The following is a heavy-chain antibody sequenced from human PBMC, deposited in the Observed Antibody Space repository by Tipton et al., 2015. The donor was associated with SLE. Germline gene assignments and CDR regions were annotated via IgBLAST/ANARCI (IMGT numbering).Heavy chain of an antibody. J-gene: IGHJ4*02. V-gene: IGHV3-53*05. CDR1: GFIVTHNY. CDR3: ASAEVVYVPFDF. Sequence: SLRLSCAASGFIVTHNYMSWVRQAPGKGLEWVSLIYTDGTTYYADSAKGRFSISRDNSKNTLYLQMDSLRAEDTAVYYCASAEVVYVPFDFWGQGTLVTVSS. D-gene: IGHD2-8*02. CDR2: IYTDGTT.